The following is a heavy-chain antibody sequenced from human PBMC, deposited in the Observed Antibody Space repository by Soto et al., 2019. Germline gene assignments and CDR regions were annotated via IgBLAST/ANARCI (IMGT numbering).Heavy chain of an antibody. CDR2: IYSGGST. Sequence: EVQLVESGGGLVQPGGSLRLSCAASGFTVSTKYMSWVRQAPGKGLGWVSVIYSGGSTFYADSVRGRFTISRDNSKNTVNLQINSLRAEDTAVYYCARDPWAADYWGQGTLVTVSS. CDR1: GFTVSTKY. D-gene: IGHD3-16*01. J-gene: IGHJ4*02. V-gene: IGHV3-66*01. CDR3: ARDPWAADY.